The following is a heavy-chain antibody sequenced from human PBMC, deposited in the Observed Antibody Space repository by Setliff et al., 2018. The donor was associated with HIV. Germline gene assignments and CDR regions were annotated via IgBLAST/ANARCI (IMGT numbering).Heavy chain of an antibody. J-gene: IGHJ4*02. CDR2: VYHRGET. V-gene: IGHV4-38-2*02. Sequence: LSLTCTVSGGSIRTGAYYWGWIRQPPGKGLEWIGSVYHRGETYYKPSLKGRVTISIDSSKSQISLNVTSVTAADTAVYYCTRRDVSPLWFGQFDYWGQGILVTVSS. CDR1: GGSIRTGAYY. D-gene: IGHD3-10*01. CDR3: TRRDVSPLWFGQFDY.